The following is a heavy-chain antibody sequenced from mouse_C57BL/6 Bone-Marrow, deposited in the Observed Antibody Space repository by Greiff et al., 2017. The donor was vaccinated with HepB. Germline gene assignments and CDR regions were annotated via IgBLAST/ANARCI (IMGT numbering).Heavy chain of an antibody. D-gene: IGHD1-1*01. CDR3: ARRNCYGSSFYWYFDV. Sequence: QVQLKESGPELVKPGASVKISCKASGYAFSSSWMNWVKQRPGKGLEWIGRIYPGDGDTNYNGKFKGKATLTADKSSSTAYMQLSSLTSEDSAVYFCARRNCYGSSFYWYFDVWGTGTTVTVSS. CDR1: GYAFSSSW. J-gene: IGHJ1*03. CDR2: IYPGDGDT. V-gene: IGHV1-82*01.